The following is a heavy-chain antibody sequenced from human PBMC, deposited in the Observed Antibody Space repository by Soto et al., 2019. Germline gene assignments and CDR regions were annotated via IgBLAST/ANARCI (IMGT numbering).Heavy chain of an antibody. CDR2: IIPIFGTA. J-gene: IGHJ6*02. CDR1: GGTFSSYA. V-gene: IGHV1-69*06. CDR3: ARYRASGYYEVGAPDNIPYYYYYGMNV. Sequence: QVQLVQSGAEVKKPGSSVKVSCKASGGTFSSYAISWVRQAPGQGLEWMGGIIPIFGTANYAQKFQGRVTITADKSTSTAYMELSSLRSEDTAVYYCARYRASGYYEVGAPDNIPYYYYYGMNVWGQGTTVTVSS. D-gene: IGHD3-3*01.